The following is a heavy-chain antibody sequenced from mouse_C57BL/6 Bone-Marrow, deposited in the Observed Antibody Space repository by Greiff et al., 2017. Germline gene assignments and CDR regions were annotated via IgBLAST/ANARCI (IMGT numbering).Heavy chain of an antibody. CDR2: INPGSGGT. CDR1: GYAFTNYL. Sequence: VQLQQSGAELVRPGTSVKVSCKASGYAFTNYLIEWVKQRPGQGLEWIGVINPGSGGTNYNEKFKGKATLTADKSSSTAYMQLSSLTSEDSAVYCCALTGHWDFDVWGTGTTVTVSS. J-gene: IGHJ1*03. CDR3: ALTGHWDFDV. V-gene: IGHV1-54*01. D-gene: IGHD4-1*01.